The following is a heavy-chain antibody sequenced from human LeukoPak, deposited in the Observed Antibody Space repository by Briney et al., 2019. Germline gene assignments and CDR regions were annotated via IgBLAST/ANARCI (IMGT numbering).Heavy chain of an antibody. CDR3: AREVLVGAMDH. V-gene: IGHV3-53*01. J-gene: IGHJ4*02. CDR2: IYSGGGT. Sequence: PGGSLRLSCAASGFTVSSNYMSWVRQAPGKGLEWVSVIYSGGGTYHADSVEGRFTISRDNSKNTLYLQMNSLRAEDTAVYYCAREVLVGAMDHWGQGTQVTVSS. CDR1: GFTVSSNY. D-gene: IGHD1-26*01.